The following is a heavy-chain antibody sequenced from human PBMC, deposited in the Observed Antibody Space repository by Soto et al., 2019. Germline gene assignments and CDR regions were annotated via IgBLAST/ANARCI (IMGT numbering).Heavy chain of an antibody. Sequence: QVQLVQSGAEVKKHGASVKVSCKASGYTFTSYGISWVRQAPGQGLEWMGWISAYNGNTNYAQKLQGRVTMTTDTSTSTAYMELRSLRYDDTSVYYCARLGYDYIWGNYRYPMAKADYFDYWGQGPLVTVSS. D-gene: IGHD3-16*02. V-gene: IGHV1-18*01. CDR2: ISAYNGNT. CDR1: GYTFTSYG. CDR3: ARLGYDYIWGNYRYPMAKADYFDY. J-gene: IGHJ4*02.